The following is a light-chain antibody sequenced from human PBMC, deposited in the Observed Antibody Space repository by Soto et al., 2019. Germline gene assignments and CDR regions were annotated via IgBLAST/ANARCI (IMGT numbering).Light chain of an antibody. CDR3: QHYSASSPWT. J-gene: IGKJ1*01. CDR2: RAS. CDR1: LRVDNW. V-gene: IGKV1-5*03. Sequence: DIQMTQSPSTLQSVGDRFIITCRASLRVDNWLAWFQQKPGKAPQVGIYRASGLETGVPSRFSGSGSWTEFTLTISSLQSDDVATYYCQHYSASSPWTFGQGTQVEIK.